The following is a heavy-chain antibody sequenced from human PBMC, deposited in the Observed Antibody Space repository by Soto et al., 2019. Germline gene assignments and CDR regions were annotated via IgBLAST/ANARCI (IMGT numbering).Heavy chain of an antibody. CDR2: IYLDDSDT. V-gene: IGHV5-51*01. CDR3: VRRRLLSTVDY. J-gene: IGHJ4*02. D-gene: IGHD2-21*01. CDR1: GYPLTNYW. Sequence: PGESLKISCKPSGYPLTNYWIGWVRQMPGKGLEWMGIIYLDDSDTIYSPSFEGHVTISADKSTATAFLQWRSLKASDTAIYYCVRRRLLSTVDYWGQGTLVTVSS.